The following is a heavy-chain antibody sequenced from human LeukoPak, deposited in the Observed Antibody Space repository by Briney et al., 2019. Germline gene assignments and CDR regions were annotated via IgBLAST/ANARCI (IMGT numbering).Heavy chain of an antibody. CDR3: AAPGASGFVGNFWCGPLDF. Sequence: ASVKVSCRASGYTFTSHYMHWVRQAPGQGLEWMGIINLSAGSTSYPQKFQGRVTMTRDTSTSTVYMELSSLRSEDTAVYYCAAPGASGFVGNFWCGPLDFWGQGTLVTVSS. D-gene: IGHD3-3*01. J-gene: IGHJ4*02. V-gene: IGHV1-46*01. CDR2: INLSAGST. CDR1: GYTFTSHY.